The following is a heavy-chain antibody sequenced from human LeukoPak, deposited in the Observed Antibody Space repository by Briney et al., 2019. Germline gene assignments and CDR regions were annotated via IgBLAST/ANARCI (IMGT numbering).Heavy chain of an antibody. D-gene: IGHD3-10*01. J-gene: IGHJ5*02. CDR2: IYYSGST. CDR3: ARDSGYGSGSYYTRTVSGFDP. V-gene: IGHV4-59*01. Sequence: SETLSLTCTVSGGSISSYYWSWIRQPPAKGLEWIGYIYYSGSTNYNPSLKSRVTISVDTSKNQFSLKLSSVTAADTAVYYCARDSGYGSGSYYTRTVSGFDPWGQGTLVTVSS. CDR1: GGSISSYY.